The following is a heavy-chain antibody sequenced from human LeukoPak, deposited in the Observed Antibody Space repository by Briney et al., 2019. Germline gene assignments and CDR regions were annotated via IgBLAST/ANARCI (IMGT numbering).Heavy chain of an antibody. CDR2: IYYSGSS. Sequence: SETLSLTCTVSGGYISSYYWSWIRQPPGKGLEWIGYIYYSGSSNYNPSLKSRVTISVDTSKNQFSLKLSSVTAADTAVYYCARHRLGYYGSGSYKKGDYWGQGTLVAVSS. V-gene: IGHV4-59*08. J-gene: IGHJ4*02. CDR1: GGYISSYY. CDR3: ARHRLGYYGSGSYKKGDY. D-gene: IGHD3-10*01.